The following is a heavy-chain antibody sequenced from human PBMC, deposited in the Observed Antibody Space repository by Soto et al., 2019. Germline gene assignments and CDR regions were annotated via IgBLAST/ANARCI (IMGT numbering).Heavy chain of an antibody. CDR3: SRGLFAGDV. CDR2: INPNGGST. J-gene: IGHJ6*04. V-gene: IGHV1-46*03. Sequence: QVQLVQSGAEVKKPGASVKVSCKASGYTFTSYYIHWVRQAPGQGLEWMGIINPNGGSTNYAQKFQGRVTLNRDTSKSTVYMDLSSLRSEDKAVYYCSRGLFAGDVWGKGTSVTVSS. CDR1: GYTFTSYY.